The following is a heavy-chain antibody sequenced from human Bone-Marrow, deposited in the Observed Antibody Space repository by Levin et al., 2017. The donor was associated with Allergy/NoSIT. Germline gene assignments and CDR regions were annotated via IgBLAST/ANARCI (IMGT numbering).Heavy chain of an antibody. CDR1: GFTFSSYS. CDR2: ISSSSSYI. D-gene: IGHD6-6*01. Sequence: GASVKVSCAASGFTFSSYSMNWVRQAPGKGLEWVSSISSSSSYIYYADSVKGRFTISRDNAKNSLYLQMNSLRAEDTAVYYCARDEYSSSAGVDIWGQGTMVTVS. CDR3: ARDEYSSSAGVDI. V-gene: IGHV3-21*01. J-gene: IGHJ3*02.